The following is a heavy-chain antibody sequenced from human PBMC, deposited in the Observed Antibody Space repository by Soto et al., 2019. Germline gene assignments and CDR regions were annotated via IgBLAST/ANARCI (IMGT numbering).Heavy chain of an antibody. CDR2: IYYSGST. CDR1: GGSISSYY. D-gene: IGHD1-1*01. J-gene: IGHJ6*02. CDR3: AAQRGTHYYYYGMDV. V-gene: IGHV4-59*01. Sequence: SETLSLTCTVSGGSISSYYWSWIRQPPGQGLEWIGYIYYSGSTNYNPSLKSRVTISVDTSKNQFSLKLSSVTAADTAVYYCAAQRGTHYYYYGMDVWGQGTTVTVSS.